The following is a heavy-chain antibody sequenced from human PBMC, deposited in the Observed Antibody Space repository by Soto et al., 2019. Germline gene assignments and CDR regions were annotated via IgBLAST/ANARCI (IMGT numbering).Heavy chain of an antibody. V-gene: IGHV3-23*01. CDR1: GFTFSSYA. CDR3: AKVSSRGGTVPTYGY. J-gene: IGHJ4*02. D-gene: IGHD2-15*01. CDR2: ISGSGGST. Sequence: EVQLLESGGGLVQPGGSLRLSCAASGFTFSSYAMSWVRQAPGKGLEWVSAISGSGGSTYYADSVKGRFTISRDNSKNTLYLQMNSLRAEDTAVYYYAKVSSRGGTVPTYGYWGQGTLVTVSS.